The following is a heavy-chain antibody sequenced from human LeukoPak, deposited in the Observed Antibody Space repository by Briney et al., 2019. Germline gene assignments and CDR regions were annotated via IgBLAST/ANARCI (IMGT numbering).Heavy chain of an antibody. J-gene: IGHJ3*02. V-gene: IGHV4-59*11. CDR2: IYHSGST. CDR1: GGSISSHY. Sequence: SETLSLTCTVSGGSISSHYWSWIRQPPGKGLEWIGYIYHSGSTNYNPSLQSRVTISVDTSKNQFSLRLYSVTAADTAAYYCARGKVSAHGAFEIWGQGTMVTVSS. CDR3: ARGKVSAHGAFEI. D-gene: IGHD3-10*01.